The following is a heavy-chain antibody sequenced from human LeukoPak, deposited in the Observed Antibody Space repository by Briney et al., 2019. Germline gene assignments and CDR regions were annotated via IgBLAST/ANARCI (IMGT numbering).Heavy chain of an antibody. D-gene: IGHD3-22*01. J-gene: IGHJ3*02. CDR1: AGSINSGDYY. V-gene: IGHV4-61*02. CDR2: IYSPGTN. CDR3: ARGIGTSYDSSRDAFDI. Sequence: SQTLSLTCTVSAGSINSGDYYWSWIRQPAGKAQEWIGRIYSPGTNYNYNPSVKSRVTISIDTSKNQFSLKLTSVTAADTAAYYCARGIGTSYDSSRDAFDIWGQGTMVTVSS.